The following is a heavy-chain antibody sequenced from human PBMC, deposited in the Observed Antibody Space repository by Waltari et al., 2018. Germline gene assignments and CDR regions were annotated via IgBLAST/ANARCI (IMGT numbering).Heavy chain of an antibody. CDR3: ARSLWAAGLGMDWYFDL. V-gene: IGHV4-38-2*01. J-gene: IGHJ2*01. Sequence: QVQLQESGPGLVKPSETLSLTCAVSGYSISSGYYWGWIRPPPGKGLEWMGRIYHSGSTYYNPSLKSRVTISVDTSKNQFSLKLSSVTAADTAVYYCARSLWAAGLGMDWYFDLWGRGTLVTVSS. CDR2: IYHSGST. D-gene: IGHD6-25*01. CDR1: GYSISSGYY.